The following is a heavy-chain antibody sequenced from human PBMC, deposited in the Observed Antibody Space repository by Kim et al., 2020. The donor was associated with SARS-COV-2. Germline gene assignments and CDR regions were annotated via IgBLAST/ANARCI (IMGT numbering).Heavy chain of an antibody. CDR2: IYYSGST. CDR3: ARRNYDYVWGSYRSAEYFQH. Sequence: SETLSLTCTVSGGSISSSSYYWGWIRQPPGKGLEWIGSIYYSGSTYYNPSLKSRVTISVDTSKNQFSLKLSSVTAADTAVYYCARRNYDYVWGSYRSAEYFQHWGQGTLVTVSS. J-gene: IGHJ1*01. CDR1: GGSISSSSYY. V-gene: IGHV4-39*01. D-gene: IGHD3-16*02.